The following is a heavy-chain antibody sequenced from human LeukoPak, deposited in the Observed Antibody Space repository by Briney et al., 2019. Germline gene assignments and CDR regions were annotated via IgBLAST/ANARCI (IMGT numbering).Heavy chain of an antibody. J-gene: IGHJ5*02. D-gene: IGHD5-12*01. V-gene: IGHV3-33*01. Sequence: GGSLRLSCAASGFTFSSYGMHWIRQDPGKGLEWVVVIRYDGSNKYYAESVKGRFTISRDNSKNTLYLQMNSLRAEDTAVYYCARDGYPDGAGNWFDPWGQGTLVTVSS. CDR2: IRYDGSNK. CDR1: GFTFSSYG. CDR3: ARDGYPDGAGNWFDP.